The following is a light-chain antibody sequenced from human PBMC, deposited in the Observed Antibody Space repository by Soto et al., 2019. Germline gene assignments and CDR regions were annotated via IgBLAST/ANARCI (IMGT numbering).Light chain of an antibody. CDR3: LQSLQLPVT. CDR1: QRPLNNDGKTF. J-gene: IGKJ5*01. Sequence: DILLTQTPHSLSVIPGQAASISCTYAQRPLNNDGKTFLFWYLQKAGQPPQLLIYEVSKRYSGVPDRFSGGGSATDFTLQISRVAAEDVRTYYCLQSLQLPVTFGQGTRLDIK. CDR2: EVS. V-gene: IGKV2D-29*01.